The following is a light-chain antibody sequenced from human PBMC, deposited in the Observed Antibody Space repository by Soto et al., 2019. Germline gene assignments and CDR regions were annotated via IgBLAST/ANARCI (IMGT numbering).Light chain of an antibody. V-gene: IGLV2-14*01. CDR1: SSDVGGYNY. CDR2: DVT. Sequence: QSALTQPASVSGSPGQSVTISCTGTSSDVGGYNYVAWYQQHPGKAPKLLIYDVTNRPSGVSNRFSGSKSGNTASLTISGLQAEDEADYYCSSFTISSTQLFGTGTKLTVL. CDR3: SSFTISSTQL. J-gene: IGLJ1*01.